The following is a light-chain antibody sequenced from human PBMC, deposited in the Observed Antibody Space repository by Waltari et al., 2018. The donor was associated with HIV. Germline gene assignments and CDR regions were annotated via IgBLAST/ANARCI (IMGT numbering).Light chain of an antibody. CDR3: QQRSNWIT. CDR2: DAS. CDR1: QSISTY. V-gene: IGKV3-11*01. J-gene: IGKJ5*01. Sequence: EIVLTQSPATLSLSPGERATLSCRASQSISTYLAWYQQKPGQAPRLLIYDASNRASGIPTRFSSSGSGTDFTLTISSLEPEDSAVYYCQQRSNWITFGQGTRLEIK.